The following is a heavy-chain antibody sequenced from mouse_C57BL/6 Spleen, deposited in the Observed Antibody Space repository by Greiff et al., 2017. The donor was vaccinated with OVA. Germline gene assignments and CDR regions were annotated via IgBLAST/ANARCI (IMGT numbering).Heavy chain of an antibody. J-gene: IGHJ4*01. V-gene: IGHV1-69*01. Sequence: QVQLQQSGAELVMPGASVKLSCKASGYTFTSYWMHWVKQRPGQGLEWIGEIDPSDSYTNYNQKFKGKSTLTVDKSSSTAYMQLSSLTSEDSAVYYCARPYYSNYERVYAMDYWGQGTSVTVSS. D-gene: IGHD2-5*01. CDR3: ARPYYSNYERVYAMDY. CDR1: GYTFTSYW. CDR2: IDPSDSYT.